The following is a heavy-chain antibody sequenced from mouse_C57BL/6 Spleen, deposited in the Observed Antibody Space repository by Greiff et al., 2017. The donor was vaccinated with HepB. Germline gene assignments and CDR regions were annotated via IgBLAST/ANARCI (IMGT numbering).Heavy chain of an antibody. D-gene: IGHD1-1*02. CDR3: ARSGSGNFDY. Sequence: QVQLKHPGAELVMPGASVKLSCKASGYTFTSYWMHWVKQRPGQGLEWIGEIDPSDSYTNYNQKFKGKSTLTVDKSSSTAYMQLSSLTSEDSAVYYCARSGSGNFDYWGQGTTLTVSS. V-gene: IGHV1-69*01. CDR1: GYTFTSYW. CDR2: IDPSDSYT. J-gene: IGHJ2*01.